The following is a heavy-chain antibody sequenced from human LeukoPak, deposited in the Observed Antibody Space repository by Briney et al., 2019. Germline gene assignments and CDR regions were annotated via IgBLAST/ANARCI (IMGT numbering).Heavy chain of an antibody. J-gene: IGHJ4*02. D-gene: IGHD3-10*01. CDR2: ISTSSIYI. CDR1: GFTFSSYT. Sequence: RTGGSLRLSCAASGFTFSSYTMNWVRQAPGKGLEWVSSISTSSIYIYYADSVKGRFTISRDNAKNSLYLQMNSLKAEDTAVYYCAREMVRGVRPRNFDYWGQGTLVTVSS. CDR3: AREMVRGVRPRNFDY. V-gene: IGHV3-21*01.